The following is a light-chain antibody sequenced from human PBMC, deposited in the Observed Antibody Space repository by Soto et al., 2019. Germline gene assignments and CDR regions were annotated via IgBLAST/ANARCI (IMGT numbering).Light chain of an antibody. V-gene: IGLV1-40*01. CDR3: QSSDSSLSGYV. CDR1: SANIGAVYN. J-gene: IGLJ1*01. CDR2: GNN. Sequence: QSVLTQPPSVSGAPGQRVTISCTGSSANIGAVYNVDWYQQLPGTAPKLLIYGNNYRPLGVPARFSGSKSGKSASLAIAGLQAEHEGDYYCQSSDSSLSGYVLGNGTKLTVL.